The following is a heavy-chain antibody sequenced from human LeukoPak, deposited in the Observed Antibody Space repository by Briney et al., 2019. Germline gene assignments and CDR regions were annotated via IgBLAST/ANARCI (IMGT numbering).Heavy chain of an antibody. CDR3: AKKVRGPSHPLDF. D-gene: IGHD5-12*01. J-gene: IGHJ4*02. Sequence: SVKVSCKASGYTFTGDAIHWVRQAPGQGLEWMGWINPEKRDTGYAHKFQGRVTMTSDTSISTAYMELSSLRSDDTAVYYCAKKVRGPSHPLDFWGQGTLVTVSS. V-gene: IGHV1-2*02. CDR1: GYTFTGDA. CDR2: INPEKRDT.